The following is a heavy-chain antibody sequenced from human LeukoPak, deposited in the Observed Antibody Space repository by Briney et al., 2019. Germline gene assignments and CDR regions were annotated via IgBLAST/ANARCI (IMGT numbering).Heavy chain of an antibody. J-gene: IGHJ4*02. V-gene: IGHV4-59*01. CDR1: GGSISSYY. CDR3: ACIAAAGFDY. CDR2: IYYSGST. Sequence: SETLSLTCTVSGGSISSYYWSWIRQPPGKGLEWIGYIYYSGSTNYNPSLKSRVTISVDTSKNQFSLKLSSVTAADTAAYYCACIAAAGFDYWGQGTLVTVSS. D-gene: IGHD6-13*01.